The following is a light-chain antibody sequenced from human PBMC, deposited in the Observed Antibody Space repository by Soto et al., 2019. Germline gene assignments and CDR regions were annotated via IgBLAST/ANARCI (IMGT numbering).Light chain of an antibody. CDR1: QGISSS. CDR2: AAS. J-gene: IGKJ4*01. Sequence: DIQLTKSPSFLSASVGDRVTITCRASQGISSSLAWYQQKPGKAPKILMYAASSLESGVPSRFSVSGSGTDFTLTISSLQPDDFATYYCQQVNSCPPFPFGGGTTVEIK. V-gene: IGKV1-9*01. CDR3: QQVNSCPPFP.